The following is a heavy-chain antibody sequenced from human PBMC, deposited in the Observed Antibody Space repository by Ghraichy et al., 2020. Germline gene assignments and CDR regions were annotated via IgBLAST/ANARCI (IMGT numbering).Heavy chain of an antibody. CDR3: ARSATVTSQIDY. V-gene: IGHV3-7*01. J-gene: IGHJ4*02. CDR1: GFTFSSYW. D-gene: IGHD4-17*01. CDR2: IKQDGSEK. Sequence: GESLNISCAASGFTFSSYWMSWVRQAPGKGLEWVANIKQDGSEKYYVDSVKGRFTISRDNAKNSLYLQMNSLRAEDTAVYYCARSATVTSQIDYWGQGTLVTVSS.